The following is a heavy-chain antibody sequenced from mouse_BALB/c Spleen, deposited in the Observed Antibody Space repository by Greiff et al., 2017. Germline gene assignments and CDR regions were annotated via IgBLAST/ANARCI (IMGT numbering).Heavy chain of an antibody. D-gene: IGHD1-2*01. J-gene: IGHJ3*01. V-gene: IGHV5-4*02. Sequence: DVMLVESGGGLVKPGGSLKLSCAASGFTFSDYYMYWVRQTPEKRLEWVATISDGGSYTYYPDSMKGRFTISRDNAKNNLYLQMSSLKSEDTAMYYCARDRFTTATSWFAYWGQGTLVTVSA. CDR1: GFTFSDYY. CDR2: ISDGGSYT. CDR3: ARDRFTTATSWFAY.